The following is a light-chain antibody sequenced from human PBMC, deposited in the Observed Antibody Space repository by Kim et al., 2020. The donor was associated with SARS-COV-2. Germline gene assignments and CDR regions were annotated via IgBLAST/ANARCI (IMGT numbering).Light chain of an antibody. CDR1: QSANSN. Sequence: VAPGERAPLPCRASQSANSNLAWYQQKPGQAPRLLIYDASTRATDIPARFSGSGSGTDFTLTITCLQPEDFAVYYCQQYDKWPLTFGGGTKVDIK. CDR2: DAS. J-gene: IGKJ4*01. V-gene: IGKV3-15*01. CDR3: QQYDKWPLT.